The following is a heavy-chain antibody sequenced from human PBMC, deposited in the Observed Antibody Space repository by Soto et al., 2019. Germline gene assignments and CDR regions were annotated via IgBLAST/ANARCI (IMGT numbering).Heavy chain of an antibody. CDR1: GGSISSSNW. Sequence: QVQLQESGPGLVKPSGTLSLTCAVSGGSISSSNWWRSVRQPLGKGLEWIGEIYHSGNTNYNPSLKSRVAMAVDKSRNQFSPKLSSVTAADTAVYYCARRWGEGRVDYWGQGTLVTVSS. V-gene: IGHV4-4*02. CDR3: ARRWGEGRVDY. J-gene: IGHJ4*01. CDR2: IYHSGNT. D-gene: IGHD3-10*01.